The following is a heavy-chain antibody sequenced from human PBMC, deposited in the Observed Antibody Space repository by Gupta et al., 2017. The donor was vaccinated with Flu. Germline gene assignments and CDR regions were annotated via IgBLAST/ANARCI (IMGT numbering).Heavy chain of an antibody. Sequence: QVHLVQSGGGALQPGWSPRLSCAASGFHFSRYGMPWVRQATVKGLEWVAVISYDGSTEYYADSVKGRFTISRDNSKNTVALQMNSLTVDDTAVYFCAKGSLGIVGGAFDFWGQGAPVTVSS. CDR2: ISYDGSTE. V-gene: IGHV3-30*18. D-gene: IGHD2-15*01. CDR1: GFHFSRYG. CDR3: AKGSLGIVGGAFDF. J-gene: IGHJ4*02.